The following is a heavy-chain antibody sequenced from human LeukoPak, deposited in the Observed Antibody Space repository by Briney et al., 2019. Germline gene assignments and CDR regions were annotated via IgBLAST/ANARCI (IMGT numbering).Heavy chain of an antibody. J-gene: IGHJ4*02. V-gene: IGHV1-69*13. CDR3: ARGKRYYGDYRYYFDY. D-gene: IGHD4-17*01. CDR1: GGTFISYA. CDR2: IIPIFGTA. Sequence: ASVKVSCKASGGTFISYAISWVRQAPGQGLEWMGGIIPIFGTANYAQKFQGRVTITADESTSTAYMELSSLRSEDTAVYYCARGKRYYGDYRYYFDYWGQGTLVTVSS.